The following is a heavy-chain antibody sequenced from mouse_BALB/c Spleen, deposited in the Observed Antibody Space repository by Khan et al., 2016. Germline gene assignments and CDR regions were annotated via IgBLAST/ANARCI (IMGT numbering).Heavy chain of an antibody. CDR3: ASYYGSSYDYFDY. J-gene: IGHJ2*01. Sequence: QVRLQQSGAELARPGASVKLSCKASGYTFTSYWMQWVKQRPGLGLEWIGAIYPGDGDTRYTQKFKGKATLTADKSSSTAYMQLSSLASEDSAVYYCASYYGSSYDYFDYWGQGTTLTVSS. CDR1: GYTFTSYW. CDR2: IYPGDGDT. V-gene: IGHV1-87*01. D-gene: IGHD1-1*01.